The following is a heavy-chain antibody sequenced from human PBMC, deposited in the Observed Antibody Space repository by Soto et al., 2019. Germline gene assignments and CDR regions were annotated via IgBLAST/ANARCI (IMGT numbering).Heavy chain of an antibody. V-gene: IGHV3-48*01. J-gene: IGHJ4*02. CDR2: IHMTHNVI. CDR3: VSDPDGDLDFDY. CDR1: GFNFPTYA. D-gene: IGHD4-17*01. Sequence: EVQLVESGGELVQPGGSLRLSCAASGFNFPTYAMNWVRQAPGKGLEWLSFIHMTHNVIFYADSVRGRFTISRDNAKDSLYLLMNSLRVDDTAVYYCVSDPDGDLDFDYWGQGTLVTVSS.